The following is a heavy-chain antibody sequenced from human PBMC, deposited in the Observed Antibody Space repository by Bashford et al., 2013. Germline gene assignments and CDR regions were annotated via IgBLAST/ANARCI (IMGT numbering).Heavy chain of an antibody. CDR2: MNPNSGNT. J-gene: IGHJ3*01. CDR3: ARTKIMTQFHDAFDV. Sequence: IVWVRQAPGQGLEWMGWMNPNSGNTDYAQKFQGRVTFTRDTSISAAYMELSSLRSGDTAMYYCARTKIMTQFHDAFDVWGPGTMVTVSS. D-gene: IGHD3-16*01. V-gene: IGHV1-8*03.